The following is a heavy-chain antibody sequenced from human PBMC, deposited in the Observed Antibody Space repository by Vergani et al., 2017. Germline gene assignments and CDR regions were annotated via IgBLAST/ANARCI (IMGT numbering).Heavy chain of an antibody. CDR2: MNPNSGNT. J-gene: IGHJ5*02. D-gene: IGHD3-3*01. V-gene: IGHV1-8*01. CDR3: ARGGDYDFWSLQPFDP. Sequence: QVQLVQSGAEVKKPGASVKVSCKASGYTFTSYDINWVRQATGQGLEGMGWMNPNSGNTGYAQKFQGRVTMTRNTSISTAYMELSSLRSEDTAVYYCARGGDYDFWSLQPFDPWGQGTLVTVSS. CDR1: GYTFTSYD.